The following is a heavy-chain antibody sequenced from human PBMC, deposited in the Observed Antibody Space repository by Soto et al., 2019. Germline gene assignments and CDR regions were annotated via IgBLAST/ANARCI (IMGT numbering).Heavy chain of an antibody. V-gene: IGHV1-8*01. CDR1: GYTFTSYD. D-gene: IGHD2-21*01. CDR3: ARVHHCGGDCYSEGFDY. J-gene: IGHJ4*02. CDR2: MNPNSGNT. Sequence: ASVKVSCKASGYTFTSYDINWVRQATGQGLEWMGWMNPNSGNTGYAQKFQGRVTMTRNTSISTAYMELSSLRSEDTAVYYCARVHHCGGDCYSEGFDYWGQGTLVTVSS.